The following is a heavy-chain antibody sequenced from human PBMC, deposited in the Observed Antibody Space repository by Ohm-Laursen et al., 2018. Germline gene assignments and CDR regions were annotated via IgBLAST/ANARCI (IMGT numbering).Heavy chain of an antibody. CDR1: GGSFSGYY. CDR3: ARGAVIGLMTYASFDY. V-gene: IGHV4-34*01. J-gene: IGHJ4*02. Sequence: SETLSLTCAVSGGSFSGYYWTWIRQPPGKGLEWIAEIIHSGRTNYSPSLESRVTISVDTSKNQFSLKLTSVTAADTAVYYCARGAVIGLMTYASFDYWGQGNLVTVSS. CDR2: IIHSGRT. D-gene: IGHD2-8*01.